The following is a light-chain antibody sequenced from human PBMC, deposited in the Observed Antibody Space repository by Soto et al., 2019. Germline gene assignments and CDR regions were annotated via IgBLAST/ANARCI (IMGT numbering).Light chain of an antibody. CDR1: QTISSW. J-gene: IGKJ1*01. Sequence: DIQMTQSPSSLSASGGDRVTITCLASQTISSWLAWYQQKPGKAPKLLIYKASTLKSGVPSRFSGSGSGTEFTLTISSLQPDDFATYYCQHYNSYSEAFGQGTKVDIK. CDR2: KAS. CDR3: QHYNSYSEA. V-gene: IGKV1-5*03.